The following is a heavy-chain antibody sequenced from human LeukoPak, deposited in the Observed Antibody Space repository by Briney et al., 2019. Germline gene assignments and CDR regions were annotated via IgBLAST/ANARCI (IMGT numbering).Heavy chain of an antibody. V-gene: IGHV3-48*03. CDR2: ITGSGGAV. CDR1: EFTFSRYD. J-gene: IGHJ4*02. CDR3: ARNGGGLDY. Sequence: GGSLRLSCAASEFTFSRYDIIWVRRAPGKGLEWVSWITGSGGAVKYTDSVKGRFTISRDNAKKSVYLQMNSLRVEDTAVYYCARNGGGLDYWGQGTLVTVSS. D-gene: IGHD3-16*01.